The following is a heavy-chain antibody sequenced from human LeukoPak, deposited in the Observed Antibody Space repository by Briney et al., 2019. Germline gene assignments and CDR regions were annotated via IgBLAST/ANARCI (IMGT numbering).Heavy chain of an antibody. J-gene: IGHJ3*02. CDR1: GYTFTGYY. CDR3: ARRHLYCSGGTCAYAFDI. CDR2: INPNSGGT. D-gene: IGHD2-15*01. Sequence: ASVKVSCKASGYTFTGYYMHWVRQAPGQGLEWMGWINPNSGGTNYAQKFQGRVTMTRDTSISTAYMELSRLRSEDTAVYYCARRHLYCSGGTCAYAFDIWGQGTMVTVSS. V-gene: IGHV1-2*02.